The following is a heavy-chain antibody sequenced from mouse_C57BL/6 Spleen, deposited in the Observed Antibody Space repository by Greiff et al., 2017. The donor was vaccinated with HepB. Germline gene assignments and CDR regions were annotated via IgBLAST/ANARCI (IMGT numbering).Heavy chain of an antibody. CDR1: GYTFTNYW. CDR3: ARCGIYYYGSSYFYAMDY. V-gene: IGHV1-63*01. D-gene: IGHD1-1*01. Sequence: QVQLQQSGAELVRPGASVKMSCKASGYTFTNYWIGWVKQRPGHGLEWIGDIYPGDGYTNYNEKFKGKATLTADKSSSTAYMQLSRLTSEDSAVYYCARCGIYYYGSSYFYAMDYWGQGTSVTVSS. CDR2: IYPGDGYT. J-gene: IGHJ4*01.